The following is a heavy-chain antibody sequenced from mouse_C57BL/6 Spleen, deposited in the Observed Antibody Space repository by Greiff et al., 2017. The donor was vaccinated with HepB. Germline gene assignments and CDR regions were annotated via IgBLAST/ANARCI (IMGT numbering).Heavy chain of an antibody. CDR3: ARGYDYAFDY. J-gene: IGHJ2*01. V-gene: IGHV5-4*03. CDR2: ISDGGSYT. Sequence: VKLVESGGGLVKPGGSLKLSCAASGFTFSSYAMSWVRQTPEKRLEWVATISDGGSYTYYPDNVKGRFTISRDNAKNNLYLQMSHLKSEDTAMYYCARGYDYAFDYWGQGTTLTVSS. CDR1: GFTFSSYA. D-gene: IGHD2-4*01.